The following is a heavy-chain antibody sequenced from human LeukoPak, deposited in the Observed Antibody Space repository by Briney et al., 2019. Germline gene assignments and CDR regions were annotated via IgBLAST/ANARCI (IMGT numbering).Heavy chain of an antibody. CDR3: ARDQHIVVVPAAIGYYYYYMDV. Sequence: ASVKVSCKASGYTFTGYYMHWVRQAPGQGLEWMGWINPNSGGTNYAQKFQGRVTMTRDTSISTVYMELSRLRSDDTAVYYCARDQHIVVVPAAIGYYYYYMDVWGKGTTVTVSS. J-gene: IGHJ6*03. CDR2: INPNSGGT. V-gene: IGHV1-2*02. D-gene: IGHD2-2*02. CDR1: GYTFTGYY.